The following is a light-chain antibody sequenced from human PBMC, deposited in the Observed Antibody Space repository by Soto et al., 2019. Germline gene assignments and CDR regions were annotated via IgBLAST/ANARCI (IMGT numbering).Light chain of an antibody. CDR3: QHYNNWPRT. Sequence: EIVMTQSPGTLSVSPGERVTLSCRASQSVSISLAWYQQKLGQAPRLLIYGASTRANGIPARFSGSGSGTEFTLTISSLQSEDFAVYYCQHYNNWPRTFGQGTKVEIK. J-gene: IGKJ1*01. CDR2: GAS. V-gene: IGKV3-15*01. CDR1: QSVSIS.